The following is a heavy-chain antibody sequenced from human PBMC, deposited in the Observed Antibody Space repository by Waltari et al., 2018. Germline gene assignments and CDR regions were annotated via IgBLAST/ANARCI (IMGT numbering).Heavy chain of an antibody. CDR2: MYNTGST. D-gene: IGHD3-3*01. J-gene: IGHJ5*01. CDR3: ARFVQWSWFDS. V-gene: IGHV4-4*07. CDR1: GSSISDYH. Sequence: QVQLQESGPGLVKPSETLSLPCSGSGSSISDYHWRWIRQPAGKGLEWIGRMYNTGSTNSNPSLKSRVIMSVDTSKNQFSLSLSSVTAADTAVYYCARFVQWSWFDSWGQGTLVTVSS.